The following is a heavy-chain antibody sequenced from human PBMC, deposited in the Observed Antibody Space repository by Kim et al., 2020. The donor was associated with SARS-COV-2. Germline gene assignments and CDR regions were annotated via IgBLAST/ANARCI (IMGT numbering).Heavy chain of an antibody. D-gene: IGHD2-21*01. J-gene: IGHJ4*02. CDR2: IIPIFGTA. CDR3: ARDRQPLLLRWYFDY. Sequence: SVKVSCKVSGGTFSRYAISWVRQAPGQGLEWMGGIIPIFGTANYAQKFQGRVTITADESTNTAYMEVSSLRSEDTAVYYCARDRQPLLLRWYFDYWGQGTLVTVSS. V-gene: IGHV1-69*13. CDR1: GGTFSRYA.